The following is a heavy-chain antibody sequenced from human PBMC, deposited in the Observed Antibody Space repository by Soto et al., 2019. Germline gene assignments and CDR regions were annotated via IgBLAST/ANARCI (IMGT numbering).Heavy chain of an antibody. V-gene: IGHV3-9*01. CDR3: AKGYSSAGGSFDF. D-gene: IGHD6-25*01. J-gene: IGHJ4*02. CDR2: INWNSGAT. Sequence: EVQLVESGGGLVQPDRSLRLSCAASGFTFDDYAMHWVRQAPGKGLEWVSGINWNSGATGYADSVRGRFTISRDNAKNSLYLQMNSLRAEDTALYYCAKGYSSAGGSFDFWGQGTLVTVSS. CDR1: GFTFDDYA.